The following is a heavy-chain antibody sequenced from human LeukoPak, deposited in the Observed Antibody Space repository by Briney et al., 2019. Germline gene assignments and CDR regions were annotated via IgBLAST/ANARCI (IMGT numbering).Heavy chain of an antibody. CDR2: ITSDGSDT. J-gene: IGHJ4*02. CDR1: GFTFRIYW. V-gene: IGHV3-74*03. CDR3: IKGWGCGSI. D-gene: IGHD5-12*01. Sequence: GGSLRLSCAASGFTFRIYWMHWVRQAPGKGLVWVSRITSDGSDTAYADSVKGRFTIARDNTENTVYLQMNSLRAEDTAVYYCIKGWGCGSIWGQGTLVTVSS.